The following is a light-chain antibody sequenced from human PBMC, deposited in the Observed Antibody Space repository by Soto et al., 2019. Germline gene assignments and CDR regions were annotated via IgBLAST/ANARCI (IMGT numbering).Light chain of an antibody. CDR1: SSDVGGYNY. Sequence: QSALTQPPSASGSPGQSVTISCTGTSSDVGGYNYVSWYQQHPGKVPKLMIYEVSRRPSGVPDRFSGSKSGNTASLTVSGLQAEDEADYYCCSYAGINDHRVFGRGTNLTVL. CDR2: EVS. V-gene: IGLV2-8*01. CDR3: CSYAGINDHRV. J-gene: IGLJ2*01.